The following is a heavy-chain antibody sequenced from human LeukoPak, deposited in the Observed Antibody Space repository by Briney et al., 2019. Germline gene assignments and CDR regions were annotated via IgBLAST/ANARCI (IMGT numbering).Heavy chain of an antibody. Sequence: PGRSLRLSCAASGFTLSSYGMHWVRQAPGKGLVRVAVIWYEGSNKYYADSVKGRFTISRDNSKNTLYLQMNSLRAEDTAVYYCAREVQILVRGVITDYYGMDVWGQRTTVTVSS. CDR2: IWYEGSNK. CDR1: GFTLSSYG. CDR3: AREVQILVRGVITDYYGMDV. D-gene: IGHD3-10*01. J-gene: IGHJ6*02. V-gene: IGHV3-33*01.